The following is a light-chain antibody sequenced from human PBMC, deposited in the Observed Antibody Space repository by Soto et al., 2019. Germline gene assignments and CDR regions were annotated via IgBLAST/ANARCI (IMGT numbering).Light chain of an antibody. CDR1: QSISTW. CDR2: KAS. J-gene: IGKJ2*01. V-gene: IGKV1-5*03. Sequence: DIQMTQSPSTLPASVGDRVTITGRASQSISTWLAWYQQKPGKAPNLLIYKASYLASGVPSRFSGGGSGTEFTLTISSLQPDDFATYYCQQYYSYPYTFGQGTKVDI. CDR3: QQYYSYPYT.